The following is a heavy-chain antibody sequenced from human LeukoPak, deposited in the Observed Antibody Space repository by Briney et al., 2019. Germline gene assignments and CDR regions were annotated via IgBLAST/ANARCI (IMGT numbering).Heavy chain of an antibody. CDR3: ARDPGHHGEGDFDY. CDR2: IKQDGSEK. D-gene: IGHD4-17*01. J-gene: IGHJ4*02. CDR1: GFAFSSYW. V-gene: IGHV3-7*01. Sequence: PGGSLRLSCAASGFAFSSYWMSWVRQAPGKGLEWVANIKQDGSEKYYVDSVKGRFTISRDNAKNSLYLQMNSLRAEDTAVYYCARDPGHHGEGDFDYWGQGTLVTVSS.